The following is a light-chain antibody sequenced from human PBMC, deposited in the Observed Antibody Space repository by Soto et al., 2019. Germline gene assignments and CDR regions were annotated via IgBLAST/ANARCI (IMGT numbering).Light chain of an antibody. CDR3: QSSDSSLSGSGYV. V-gene: IGLV1-40*01. Sequence: QSVLTQPPSVSGAPGQRVTISCTGSSSNIGAGYDVHWYQQLPGTAPKLLIYGNSNRPSGVPDRFSGSKSGTSASLAITGLQAEDEADYDCQSSDSSLSGSGYVFGTGTKVTVL. CDR2: GNS. J-gene: IGLJ1*01. CDR1: SSNIGAGYD.